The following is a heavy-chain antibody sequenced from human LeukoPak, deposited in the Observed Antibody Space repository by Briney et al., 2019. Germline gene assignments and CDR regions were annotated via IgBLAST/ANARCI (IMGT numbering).Heavy chain of an antibody. CDR1: GFTFSSYG. J-gene: IGHJ3*02. CDR3: ARDWGIVGATEDAFDI. V-gene: IGHV3-33*01. D-gene: IGHD1-26*01. CDR2: IWYDGSNK. Sequence: GGSLRLSCAASGFTFSSYGMHWVRQAPGKGLEWVAVIWYDGSNKYYADSVKGRFTISRDNSNNTLYLQMNSLRAEDTAVYYCARDWGIVGATEDAFDIWGQGTMVTVSS.